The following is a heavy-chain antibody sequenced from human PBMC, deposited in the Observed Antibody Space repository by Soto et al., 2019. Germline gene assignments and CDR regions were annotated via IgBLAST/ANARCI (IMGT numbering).Heavy chain of an antibody. CDR1: GVIFGHYY. D-gene: IGHD5-12*01. J-gene: IGHJ4*02. V-gene: IGHV3-11*01. CDR2: ITESDDTT. Sequence: GGSLRLSCAASGVIFGHYYMSWIRQAPGKGLEWISYITESDDTTSYADSVKGRFTISRDNAQNSLYLQMNSLRVEDTAVYYCARDRGIVATGVGYYYDYWGQGTLVTVSS. CDR3: ARDRGIVATGVGYYYDY.